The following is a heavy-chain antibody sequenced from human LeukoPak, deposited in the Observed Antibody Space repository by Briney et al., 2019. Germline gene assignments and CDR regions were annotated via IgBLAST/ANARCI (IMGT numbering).Heavy chain of an antibody. J-gene: IGHJ4*02. CDR1: EFTFSSYA. CDR2: ISGSGTNT. V-gene: IGHV3-23*01. D-gene: IGHD2-21*01. Sequence: GGSLRLSCAASEFTFSSYAMTWVRQAPGKGLEWVSAISGSGTNTYYSGSVRGRFTISRDNSNNRLYLRMNSVRAEDTAMYFCAKDTAVILTAPFDSWGQGTLVTVSS. CDR3: AKDTAVILTAPFDS.